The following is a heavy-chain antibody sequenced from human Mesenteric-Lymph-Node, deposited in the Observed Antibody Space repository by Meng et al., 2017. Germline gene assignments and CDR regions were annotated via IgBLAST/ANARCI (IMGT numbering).Heavy chain of an antibody. Sequence: VQLQQSGPGLVKPSQTLSLPCAISGDIVSSNSAAWHWIRQSPSRGLEWLGRTYYRSKWYHEYAVSVKSRITISPDTPKNQFSLQLNSMTPEDTAVYYCARWLSSNKLFDYWGQGTLVTVSS. CDR3: ARWLSSNKLFDY. CDR1: GDIVSSNSAA. D-gene: IGHD6-13*01. J-gene: IGHJ4*02. V-gene: IGHV6-1*01. CDR2: TYYRSKWYH.